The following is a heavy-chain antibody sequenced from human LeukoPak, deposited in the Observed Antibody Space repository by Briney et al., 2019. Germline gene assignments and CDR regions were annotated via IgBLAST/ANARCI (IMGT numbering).Heavy chain of an antibody. CDR3: ATGTIKYYDSSGYLGY. CDR1: GYTLTELS. J-gene: IGHJ4*02. CDR2: FDPEDGET. Sequence: ASVKVSCKVSGYTLTELSMHWVRQAPGKGLEWMGGFDPEDGETIYAQKFQGRVTMTEDTSTDTAYMELSSLRSEDTAVYYCATGTIKYYDSSGYLGYWGQGTLVTVSP. D-gene: IGHD3-22*01. V-gene: IGHV1-24*01.